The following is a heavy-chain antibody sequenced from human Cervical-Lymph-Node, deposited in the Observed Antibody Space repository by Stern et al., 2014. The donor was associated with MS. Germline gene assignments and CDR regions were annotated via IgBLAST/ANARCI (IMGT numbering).Heavy chain of an antibody. V-gene: IGHV3-13*01. J-gene: IGHJ6*02. Sequence: QLVESGGGLVQPGGSLRLSCAASGFTFSTYDMHWVPQATGKGLEWVSALRTAGDTYYPASVKGRFTIYRENAKNSLYLQMNSLRDGDTAVHYCARDRSPYGSGSQGMDVWGQGTTVTVSS. CDR2: LRTAGDT. CDR3: ARDRSPYGSGSQGMDV. D-gene: IGHD3-10*01. CDR1: GFTFSTYD.